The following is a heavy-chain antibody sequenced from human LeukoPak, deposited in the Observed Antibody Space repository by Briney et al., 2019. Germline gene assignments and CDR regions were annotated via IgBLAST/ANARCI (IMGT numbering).Heavy chain of an antibody. V-gene: IGHV5-51*01. J-gene: IGHJ4*02. Sequence: GESLKISCKASGYTFTYYWIAWARQMPGKGLEWMGIIYPDDSDTKYSPSFRGHVIISADKSTRTAYLQWSSLRASDTAMYYCARPSVRGTGYYDFWGQGTLVTVSS. CDR1: GYTFTYYW. CDR2: IYPDDSDT. CDR3: ARPSVRGTGYYDF. D-gene: IGHD3-9*01.